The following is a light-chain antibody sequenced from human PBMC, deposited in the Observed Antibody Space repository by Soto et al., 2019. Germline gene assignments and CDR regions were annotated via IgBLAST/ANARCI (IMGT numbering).Light chain of an antibody. V-gene: IGKV3-11*01. CDR2: DAS. CDR3: QDRGNWPLFT. J-gene: IGKJ4*01. Sequence: EIVLTQSPATLSLSLGERATLSCRASQSLSGYLAWYQQKPGQAPRLLIYDASHRAAGIPARFIGSGSGTDFTLTISRLEPEDFAVYYCQDRGNWPLFTFGGGTKVELK. CDR1: QSLSGY.